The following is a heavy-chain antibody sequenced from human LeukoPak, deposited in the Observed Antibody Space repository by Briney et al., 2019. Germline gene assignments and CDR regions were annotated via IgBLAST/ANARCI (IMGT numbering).Heavy chain of an antibody. J-gene: IGHJ4*02. CDR3: ARGSKYDYDSSGYYSHDY. Sequence: SETLSLTCTVSGGSFSGHYWSWIRQPPAKGLEWIGEINHSGSTNYNPSLKSRVTISVDTSKNQFSLKLNFVTAADTAVYYCARGSKYDYDSSGYYSHDYWGQGTLVTVSS. V-gene: IGHV4-34*01. CDR1: GGSFSGHY. D-gene: IGHD3-22*01. CDR2: INHSGST.